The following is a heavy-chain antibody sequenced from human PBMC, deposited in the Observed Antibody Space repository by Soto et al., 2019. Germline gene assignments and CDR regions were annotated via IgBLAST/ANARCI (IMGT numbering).Heavy chain of an antibody. Sequence: SETLSLTCTVSGGSISSYYWSWIRQPPGKGLEWIGYIYYSGSTNYNPSLKSRVTISVDTSKNQFSLKLSSVTAADTAVYYCAGTYCSGGSCYVDYWGKGTLVTVSS. CDR2: IYYSGST. J-gene: IGHJ4*02. V-gene: IGHV4-59*08. CDR1: GGSISSYY. D-gene: IGHD2-15*01. CDR3: AGTYCSGGSCYVDY.